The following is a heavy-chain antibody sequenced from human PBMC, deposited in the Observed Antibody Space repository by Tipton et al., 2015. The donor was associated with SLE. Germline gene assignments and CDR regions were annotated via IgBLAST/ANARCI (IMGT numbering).Heavy chain of an antibody. CDR2: ISWNSGNI. D-gene: IGHD6-6*01. Sequence: SLRLSCVASGFAFDDYAMHWVRQAPGKGLEWVSGISWNSGNIGYVDSVKGRFTISRDNSKNTLYLQMDSLRAEDTAVYYCASAKIEPEYYFHGMDVWGQGTTVAVSS. CDR1: GFAFDDYA. J-gene: IGHJ6*02. V-gene: IGHV3-9*01. CDR3: ASAKIEPEYYFHGMDV.